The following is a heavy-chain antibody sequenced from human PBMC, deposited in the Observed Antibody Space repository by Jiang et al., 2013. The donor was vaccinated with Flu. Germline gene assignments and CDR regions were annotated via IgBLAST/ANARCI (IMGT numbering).Heavy chain of an antibody. CDR3: ARDVAANVFSYYYYGMDV. CDR2: INTKSGNA. CDR1: GYSFTSNA. V-gene: IGHV7-4-1*02. J-gene: IGHJ6*02. D-gene: IGHD6-13*01. Sequence: VKVSCKASGYSFTSNAMNWVRQAPGQGLEWMGWINTKSGNATYAQGFTGRFVLSLDTSLKTTYLQISSLKSEDTAVYYCARDVAANVFSYYYYGMDVWGQGTTVTVSS.